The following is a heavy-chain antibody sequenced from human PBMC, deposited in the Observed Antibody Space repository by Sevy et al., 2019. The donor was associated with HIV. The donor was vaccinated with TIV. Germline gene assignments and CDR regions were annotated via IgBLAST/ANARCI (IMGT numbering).Heavy chain of an antibody. V-gene: IGHV3-21*01. J-gene: IGHJ3*02. Sequence: GGSLRLSCAVSGFTFSSYSMNWVRQAPGKGLEWVSSISSSSSYIYYADSVKGRFTISRDKAKNSLYLQMNSLRAEDTAVYYCAREEYYYDSSGYRKTGDAFDIWGQGTMVTVSS. CDR2: ISSSSSYI. CDR3: AREEYYYDSSGYRKTGDAFDI. CDR1: GFTFSSYS. D-gene: IGHD3-22*01.